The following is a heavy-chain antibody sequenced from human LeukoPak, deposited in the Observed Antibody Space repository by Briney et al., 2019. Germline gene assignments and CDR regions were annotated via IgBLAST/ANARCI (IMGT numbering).Heavy chain of an antibody. Sequence: PSETLSLTCTVSGGSISSGGYYWSWIRQPPGKGLEWIGSIYHSGSTYYNPSLKSRVTISVDTSKNQFSLKLSSVTAADTAVYYCATSYSSSFWGQGTLVTVSS. CDR1: GGSISSGGYY. CDR2: IYHSGST. D-gene: IGHD6-13*01. CDR3: ATSYSSSF. V-gene: IGHV4-39*07. J-gene: IGHJ4*02.